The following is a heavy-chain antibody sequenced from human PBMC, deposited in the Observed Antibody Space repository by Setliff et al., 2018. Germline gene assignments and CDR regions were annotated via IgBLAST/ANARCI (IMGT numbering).Heavy chain of an antibody. V-gene: IGHV4-59*08. CDR2: INHRGST. J-gene: IGHJ5*01. CDR1: ADSITSHY. D-gene: IGHD6-25*01. CDR3: VGRDFSGGDS. Sequence: KPSETLSLTCTVSADSITSHYWSWIRQPPGKGLEWIGYINHRGSTNYNPSLKSRVTISVEVSKNQLSLKLRSVTAADTAVYYCVGRDFSGGDSWGHGTLVTVSS.